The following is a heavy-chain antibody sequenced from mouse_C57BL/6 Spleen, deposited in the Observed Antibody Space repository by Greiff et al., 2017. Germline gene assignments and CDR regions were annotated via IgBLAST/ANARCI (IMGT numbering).Heavy chain of an antibody. V-gene: IGHV1-81*01. CDR2: IYPRSGNT. CDR1: GYTFTSYG. Sequence: QVQLQQSGAELARPGASVKLSCKASGYTFTSYGISWVKQRPGQGLEWIGEIYPRSGNTYYNEKFKGKATLTADKSSSTAYMQLRSLTSEDSAVYVCAREGGGFHLDYWGQGTTLTVAS. D-gene: IGHD1-1*02. J-gene: IGHJ2*01. CDR3: AREGGGFHLDY.